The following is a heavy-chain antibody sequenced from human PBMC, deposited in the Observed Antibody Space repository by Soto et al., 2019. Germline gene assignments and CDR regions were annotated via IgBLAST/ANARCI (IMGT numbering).Heavy chain of an antibody. D-gene: IGHD3-3*01. Sequence: GGSLRLSCAASGFTFSSYSMNWVRQAPGKGLEWVSYISSSSSTIYYADSVKGRFTISRDNAKNSLYLQMNSLRAEDTAVYYCARGGDFWSGYYDAFDIWGQGTMVTVS. J-gene: IGHJ3*02. CDR3: ARGGDFWSGYYDAFDI. CDR2: ISSSSSTI. CDR1: GFTFSSYS. V-gene: IGHV3-48*01.